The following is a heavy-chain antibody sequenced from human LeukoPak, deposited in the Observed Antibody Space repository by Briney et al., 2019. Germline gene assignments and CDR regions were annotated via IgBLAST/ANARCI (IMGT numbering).Heavy chain of an antibody. CDR2: INPTSGDT. J-gene: IGHJ3*01. D-gene: IGHD5-18*01. Sequence: ASLKVSCKASGYTFTAHYLHWVRQAPGQGLEWMGWINPTSGDTNYAQKFQGWVTMTRDTSISTAYMELNRLKSDDTALYYCARGGGWGDTDTFFCWGQGTMVTVSS. CDR3: ARGGGWGDTDTFFC. V-gene: IGHV1-2*04. CDR1: GYTFTAHY.